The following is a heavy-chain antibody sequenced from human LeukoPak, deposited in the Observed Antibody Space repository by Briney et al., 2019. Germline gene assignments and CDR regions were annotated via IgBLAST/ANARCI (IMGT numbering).Heavy chain of an antibody. CDR3: ARVIRVGATHWFDP. CDR2: IIPIFGTA. J-gene: IGHJ5*02. D-gene: IGHD1-26*01. V-gene: IGHV1-69*05. CDR1: GGTFSSYA. Sequence: SVKVSCKASGGTFSSYAISWVRQAPGQGLEWMGGIIPIFGTANYAQKFQGRVTITTDESTSTAYMELSSLRSEDTAVYYCARVIRVGATHWFDPWGQGTLVTVSS.